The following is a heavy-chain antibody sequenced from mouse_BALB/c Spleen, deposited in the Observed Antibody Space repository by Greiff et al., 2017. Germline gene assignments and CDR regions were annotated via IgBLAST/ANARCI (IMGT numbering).Heavy chain of an antibody. CDR2: IYPGDGDT. D-gene: IGHD1-2*01. J-gene: IGHJ2*01. CDR1: GYAFSSYW. V-gene: IGHV1-80*01. Sequence: VQLQESGAELVRPGSSVKISCKASGYAFSSYWMNWVKQRPGQGLEWIGQIYPGDGDTNYNGKFKGKATLTADKSSSTAYMQLSSLTSEDSAVYFCAREGTATSFDYWGQGTTLTVSS. CDR3: AREGTATSFDY.